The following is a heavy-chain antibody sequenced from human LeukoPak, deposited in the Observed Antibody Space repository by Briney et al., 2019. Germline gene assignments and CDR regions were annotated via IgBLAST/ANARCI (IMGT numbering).Heavy chain of an antibody. Sequence: PGGSLRLSCAASGFTFGSYGMHWVRQAPGKGLEWVAVIWDDGSNKYYADSVKGRFTISRDNSKNTLYVQVNSLRAEDTAVYYCARDANFGYDAFDIWGQGTMVTVSS. CDR3: ARDANFGYDAFDI. D-gene: IGHD3-10*01. CDR1: GFTFGSYG. V-gene: IGHV3-33*01. CDR2: IWDDGSNK. J-gene: IGHJ3*02.